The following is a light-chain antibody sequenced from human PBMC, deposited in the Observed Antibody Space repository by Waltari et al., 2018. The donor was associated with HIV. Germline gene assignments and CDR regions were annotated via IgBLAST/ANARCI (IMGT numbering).Light chain of an antibody. J-gene: IGLJ2*01. CDR3: SSFTTSNTLL. Sequence: QSALTQPASVSGSPGQSITVSCTGTSSHLGSYNYVSWYQQTPGTAPKHVIYEVNNRPSGISNRFSGSKSGTTASLTISGLQTEDEAHYYCSSFTTSNTLLFGGGTKVTVL. CDR2: EVN. CDR1: SSHLGSYNY. V-gene: IGLV2-14*01.